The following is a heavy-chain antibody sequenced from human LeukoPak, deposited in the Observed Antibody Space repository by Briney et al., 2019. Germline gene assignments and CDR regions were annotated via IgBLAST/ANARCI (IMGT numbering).Heavy chain of an antibody. CDR2: ISGSGGST. CDR1: GCTFSSYA. V-gene: IGHV3-23*01. Sequence: GGSLRLYGAASGCTFSSYAMSWVRQAPGKGLEWVSAISGSGGSTYYADSVKGRFTISRDNSKNTLYLQMNSLRAEDTAVYYCAKQGEYCSSTSCYYRTPELTPWGQGTLVTVSS. J-gene: IGHJ5*02. CDR3: AKQGEYCSSTSCYYRTPELTP. D-gene: IGHD2-2*01.